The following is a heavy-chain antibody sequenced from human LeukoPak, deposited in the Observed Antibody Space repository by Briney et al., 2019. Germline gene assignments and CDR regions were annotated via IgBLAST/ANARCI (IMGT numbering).Heavy chain of an antibody. CDR1: GFTFSTYS. D-gene: IGHD1-26*01. Sequence: PGGSLRLSCAASGFTFSTYSMNWVRQAPGKGLEWLSYISSGSSTIYYADSVKCRFTISRDNARNSLYLQMNGLRAEDTAVYYCARVTVGATADYFDYWGQGTLVTVSS. CDR2: ISSGSSTI. V-gene: IGHV3-48*01. J-gene: IGHJ4*02. CDR3: ARVTVGATADYFDY.